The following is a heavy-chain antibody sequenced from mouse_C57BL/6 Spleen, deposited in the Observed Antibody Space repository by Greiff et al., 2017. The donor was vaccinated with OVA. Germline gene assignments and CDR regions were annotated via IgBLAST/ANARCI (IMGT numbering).Heavy chain of an antibody. CDR1: GFTFSSYG. V-gene: IGHV5-6*01. D-gene: IGHD1-1*01. Sequence: EVKLVESGGDLVKPGGSLKLSCAASGFTFSSYGMSWVRQTPDKRLEWVATISSGGSYTYYPDSVKGRFTISRDNAKNTLYLQMSSLKSEDTAMYYCARPNYYGSSYVGAMDYWGQGTSVTVSS. J-gene: IGHJ4*01. CDR3: ARPNYYGSSYVGAMDY. CDR2: ISSGGSYT.